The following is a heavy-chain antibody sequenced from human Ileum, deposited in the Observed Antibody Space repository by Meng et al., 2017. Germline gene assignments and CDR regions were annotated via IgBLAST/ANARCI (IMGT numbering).Heavy chain of an antibody. CDR2: ISGSGGST. CDR3: AKVGLVVYSYSYGIHWFDP. V-gene: IGHV3-23*01. Sequence: WIRQAPGKGLEWVSAISGSGGSTYYADSVKGRFTISRDNSKNTLYLQMNSLRAEDTAVYYCAKVGLVVYSYSYGIHWFDPWGQGTLVTVSS. D-gene: IGHD5-18*01. J-gene: IGHJ5*02.